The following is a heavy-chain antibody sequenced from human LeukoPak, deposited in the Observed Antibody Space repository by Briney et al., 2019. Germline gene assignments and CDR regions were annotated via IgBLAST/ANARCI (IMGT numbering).Heavy chain of an antibody. CDR2: IYPGDSET. Sequence: GESLKISCKGSGYSFITYWIARVRQMPGKGLEWMGNIYPGDSETRYSPSCQGQVTMSVDESINTAYLQWSSLKASDTAMYYCARRLTGDGAFDIWGQGTMVTVSS. CDR3: ARRLTGDGAFDI. CDR1: GYSFITYW. J-gene: IGHJ3*02. V-gene: IGHV5-51*01. D-gene: IGHD7-27*01.